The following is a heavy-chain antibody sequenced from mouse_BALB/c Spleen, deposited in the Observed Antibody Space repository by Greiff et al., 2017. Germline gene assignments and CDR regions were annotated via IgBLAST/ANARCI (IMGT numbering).Heavy chain of an antibody. CDR2: INPSSGYT. CDR1: GFIFTSYS. J-gene: IGHJ2*01. Sequence: QVQPQQFGAELARPGASAQMSCQSPGFIFTSYSLHWVKQRPGQGLEWIGYINPSSGYTNYNQMFKDKATLTADKSSSTAYTQLSSLTSEDSAVYYCARSGSSYDWGQGTTLTVSS. D-gene: IGHD1-1*01. V-gene: IGHV1-4*01. CDR3: ARSGSSYD.